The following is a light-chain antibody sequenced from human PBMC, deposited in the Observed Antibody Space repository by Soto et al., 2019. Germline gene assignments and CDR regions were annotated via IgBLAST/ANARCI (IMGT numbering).Light chain of an antibody. V-gene: IGKV4-1*01. CDR1: QSVLYTSNNKNY. CDR2: WAS. Sequence: DIVMTQSPDSLAVSLGERATINCKSSQSVLYTSNNKNYLAWFQQKPGQPPKLLIYWASSRESGVPDRFSGGGSGTDFTLTISSLQAEDGAVYYCQQYYTVPVTFGPGTKVDLK. CDR3: QQYYTVPVT. J-gene: IGKJ3*01.